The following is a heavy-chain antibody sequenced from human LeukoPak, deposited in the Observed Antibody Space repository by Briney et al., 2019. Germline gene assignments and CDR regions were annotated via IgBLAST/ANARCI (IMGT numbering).Heavy chain of an antibody. Sequence: SETLSLTCTVSGGSISSSNYYWAWIRQPPGKGLEWIASIHYSGTTYYTPSLKTRFTISVDTSKNQFSLRLSSVTAADTAVYYCAGRKSRGTQDWGQGTLVTVSS. D-gene: IGHD3-10*01. CDR2: IHYSGTT. CDR3: AGRKSRGTQD. V-gene: IGHV4-39*01. CDR1: GGSISSSNYY. J-gene: IGHJ4*02.